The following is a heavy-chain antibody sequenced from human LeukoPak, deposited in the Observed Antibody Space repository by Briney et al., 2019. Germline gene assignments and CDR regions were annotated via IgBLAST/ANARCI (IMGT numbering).Heavy chain of an antibody. D-gene: IGHD6-19*01. CDR3: ARSTYSSGWMKYFQH. CDR1: GGSFSGYY. Sequence: PSETLSLTCAVYGGSFSGYYWSWIRQLPGKGLEWIGEINHSGSTNYNPSLKSRVTISVDTSKNQFSLKLSSVTAADTAVYYCARSTYSSGWMKYFQHWGQGTLVTVSS. J-gene: IGHJ1*01. CDR2: INHSGST. V-gene: IGHV4-34*01.